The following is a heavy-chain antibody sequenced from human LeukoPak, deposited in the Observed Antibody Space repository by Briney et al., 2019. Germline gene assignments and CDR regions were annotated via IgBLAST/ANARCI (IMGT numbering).Heavy chain of an antibody. D-gene: IGHD1-7*01. V-gene: IGHV4-59*02. Sequence: SVTLSLTCTVSGGSVNGYYWNWIRQAPGKGLEWIGFIHYSGLTVYSPSLQSRVSMSVDTSRNQFSLDLSSVTAADTALYYCARDPPEDEWNSLDSWGQGILVTVS. CDR2: IHYSGLT. J-gene: IGHJ4*02. CDR1: GGSVNGYY. CDR3: ARDPPEDEWNSLDS.